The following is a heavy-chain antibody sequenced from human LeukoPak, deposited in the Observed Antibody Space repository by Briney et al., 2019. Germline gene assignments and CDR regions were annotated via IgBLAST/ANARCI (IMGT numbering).Heavy chain of an antibody. J-gene: IGHJ4*02. CDR2: IIPIFGTA. V-gene: IGHV1-69*01. Sequence: SVKVSCKASGGTFSSYAISWVRQAPGQGLEWMGGIIPIFGTANYAQKFQGRVTITADESTSTAYMELSSLRSEDTAVYYCARDLVAEMATIPDLGYWGQGTLVTVSS. CDR1: GGTFSSYA. D-gene: IGHD5-24*01. CDR3: ARDLVAEMATIPDLGY.